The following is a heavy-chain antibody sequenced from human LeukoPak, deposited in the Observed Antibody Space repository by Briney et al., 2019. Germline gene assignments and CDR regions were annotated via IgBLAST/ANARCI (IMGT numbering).Heavy chain of an antibody. Sequence: SETLSLTCTVSGGSISSGGYYWSWIRQHPGKGLEWIGYIYYSGSTCYNPSLKSRVTISVDTSKNQFSLKLSSVTAADTAVYYCARVQQQLVRYWGQGTLVTVSS. CDR1: GGSISSGGYY. CDR3: ARVQQQLVRY. CDR2: IYYSGST. D-gene: IGHD6-13*01. J-gene: IGHJ4*02. V-gene: IGHV4-31*03.